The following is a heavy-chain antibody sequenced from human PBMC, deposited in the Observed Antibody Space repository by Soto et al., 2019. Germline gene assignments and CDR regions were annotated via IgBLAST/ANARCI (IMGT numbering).Heavy chain of an antibody. CDR1: GYTFTSYG. CDR3: ARVVHYYDSSVYSPSDAFDI. D-gene: IGHD3-22*01. V-gene: IGHV1-18*01. J-gene: IGHJ3*02. CDR2: ISAYNGNT. Sequence: ASVKVSCKASGYTFTSYGISWVRQAPGQGLEWMGWISAYNGNTNYAQKLQGRVTMTTDTSTSTAYMELRSLRSDDTAVYYCARVVHYYDSSVYSPSDAFDIWGQGTMVTVSS.